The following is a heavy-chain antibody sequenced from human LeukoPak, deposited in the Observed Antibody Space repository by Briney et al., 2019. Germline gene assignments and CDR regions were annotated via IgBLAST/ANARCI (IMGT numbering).Heavy chain of an antibody. CDR1: GFTFSSYW. J-gene: IGHJ3*02. CDR3: ARDSRITIFGVVTGNAFDI. CDR2: IKQDGSEK. Sequence: GGSLRLSCAASGFTFSSYWMSWVRQAPGKGLEWVANIKQDGSEKYYVDSVKGRFTISRDNAKNSLYLQMNSLRAEDTAVYYCARDSRITIFGVVTGNAFDIWGQGTMVTVSS. V-gene: IGHV3-7*01. D-gene: IGHD3-3*01.